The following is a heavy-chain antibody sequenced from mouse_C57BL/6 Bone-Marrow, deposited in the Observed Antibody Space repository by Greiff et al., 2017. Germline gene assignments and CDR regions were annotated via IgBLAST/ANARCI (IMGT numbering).Heavy chain of an antibody. CDR1: GFTFSSYA. CDR3: ARETVVAHFDV. Sequence: EVKVVESGGGLVKPGGSLKLSCAASGFTFSSYAMSWVRQTPEKRLEWVSTISDSGSYTYYPDNVKGRFTISRDNAKNNLYLQMSHLKSEDTAMYDCARETVVAHFDVWGTGTTVTVSS. CDR2: ISDSGSYT. D-gene: IGHD1-1*01. V-gene: IGHV5-4*01. J-gene: IGHJ1*03.